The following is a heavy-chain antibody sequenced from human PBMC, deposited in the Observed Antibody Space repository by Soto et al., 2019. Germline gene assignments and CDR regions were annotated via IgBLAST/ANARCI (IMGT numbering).Heavy chain of an antibody. CDR3: VRVLASGYSSSWYLDY. Sequence: QVQLQESGPGLVKPSETLSLTCTVSGGSINSGDYYWSWIRQHPGKGLEWIGHIYFTGNTFYIPSLQRRFSISLDTSKNQFSLNLTSVTAADTAIYFCVRVLASGYSSSWYLDYWGQGTLVTVSS. V-gene: IGHV4-31*03. CDR1: GGSINSGDYY. D-gene: IGHD6-13*01. J-gene: IGHJ4*02. CDR2: IYFTGNT.